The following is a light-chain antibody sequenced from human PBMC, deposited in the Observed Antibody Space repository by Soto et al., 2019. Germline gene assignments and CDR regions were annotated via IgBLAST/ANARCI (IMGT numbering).Light chain of an antibody. CDR2: EGS. V-gene: IGLV2-23*01. CDR1: SSDVGSYNL. CDR3: CSYAAGDSFK. J-gene: IGLJ2*01. Sequence: QSALTQPASVSGSPGQSITISCTGTSSDVGSYNLVSWYQQHPGKAPQLMIYEGSKRPSGVSNRFSGSKSGNTASLTISGLQAEDEADYYCCSYAAGDSFKFGGGTKLTVL.